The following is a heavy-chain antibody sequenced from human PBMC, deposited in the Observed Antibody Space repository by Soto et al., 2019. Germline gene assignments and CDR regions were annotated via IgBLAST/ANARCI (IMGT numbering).Heavy chain of an antibody. Sequence: GGSLRLSCAASGFTFSNAWMNWVRQAPGKGLEWVGRIKSKTDGGTTDYAAPVKGRFTISRDDSKNTLYLQMNSLKTEDTAVYYCTLWFGEFYGMDVWGQGTTVTVSS. V-gene: IGHV3-15*07. J-gene: IGHJ6*02. CDR3: TLWFGEFYGMDV. CDR2: IKSKTDGGTT. D-gene: IGHD3-10*01. CDR1: GFTFSNAW.